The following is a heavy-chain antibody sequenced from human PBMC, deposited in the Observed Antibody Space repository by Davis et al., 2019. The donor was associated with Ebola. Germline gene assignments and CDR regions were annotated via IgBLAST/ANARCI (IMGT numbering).Heavy chain of an antibody. CDR3: ARGRLTGTTMNYYYGMDV. CDR1: GYTFTGYY. V-gene: IGHV1-2*04. Sequence: ASVKVSCKASGYTFTGYYMYWVRQAPGQGLEWMGWINPNSGGTNYAQKFQGWVTMTRDTSISTAYMELSRLRSDDTAVYYCARGRLTGTTMNYYYGMDVWGQGTTVTVSS. CDR2: INPNSGGT. J-gene: IGHJ6*02. D-gene: IGHD1-7*01.